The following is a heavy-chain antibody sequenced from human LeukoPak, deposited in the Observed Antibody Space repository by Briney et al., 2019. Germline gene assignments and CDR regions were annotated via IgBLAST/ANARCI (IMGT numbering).Heavy chain of an antibody. CDR3: AGGYAFDV. Sequence: SQTLSLTCAISGDSVSNNNYAWNWIMHSPSRGLEWLGKTYYRSQWYNDYARSVMSRISVDPDTSKNQFSRHLSSVSPHDTAIYYRAGGYAFDVWGQGTMVTVSS. CDR2: TYYRSQWYN. V-gene: IGHV6-1*01. J-gene: IGHJ3*01. CDR1: GDSVSNNNYA.